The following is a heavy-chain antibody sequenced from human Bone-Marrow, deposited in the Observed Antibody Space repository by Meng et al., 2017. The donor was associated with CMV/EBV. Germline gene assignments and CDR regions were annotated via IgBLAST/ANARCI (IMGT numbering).Heavy chain of an antibody. J-gene: IGHJ6*02. CDR1: GFSFTNAA. V-gene: IGHV1-58*01. Sequence: SVKVYCKASGFSFTNAAVQWVRQARGEPLEWIGWIVVGSGYTSYAQKLQGRVTITRDMATSTAYMEVSSLRSDDTAVYYCSSKAMDVWGQGTTVTVSS. CDR3: SSKAMDV. CDR2: IVVGSGYT.